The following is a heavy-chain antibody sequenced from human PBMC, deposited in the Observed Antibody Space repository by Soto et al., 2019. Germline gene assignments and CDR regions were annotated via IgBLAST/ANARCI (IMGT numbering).Heavy chain of an antibody. CDR1: GFTFSSYI. Sequence: EVQLVESGGGLVKPGGSLRLSCAASGFTFSSYIMNWVRQAPGKGLEWVSSISSGSGYISYADSVKGRFTVSRDNAKNSQYLQMNSLRVGDTAVYFCAREESDTFDYGGQGTLVSVSS. CDR3: AREESDTFDY. V-gene: IGHV3-21*01. CDR2: ISSGSGYI. J-gene: IGHJ4*02.